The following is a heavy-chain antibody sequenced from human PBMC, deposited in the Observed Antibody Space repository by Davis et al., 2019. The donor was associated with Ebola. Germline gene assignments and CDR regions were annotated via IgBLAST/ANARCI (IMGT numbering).Heavy chain of an antibody. V-gene: IGHV3-74*01. CDR2: INGDGKST. J-gene: IGHJ6*02. Sequence: HTGGSLRLSCAASGFTFSSYWIHWVRQGPGKGLVWVSRINGDGKSTSYADSVKGRFTISRDNSKNTLYLQMNSLRAEETAIYYCAKDKAVADYYGMDVWGQGTTVTVSS. CDR3: AKDKAVADYYGMDV. CDR1: GFTFSSYW. D-gene: IGHD2-21*01.